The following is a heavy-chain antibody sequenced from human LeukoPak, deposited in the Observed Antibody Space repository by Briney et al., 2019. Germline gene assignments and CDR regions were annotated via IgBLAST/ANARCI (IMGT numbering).Heavy chain of an antibody. CDR1: GYTFTNYD. V-gene: IGHV1-8*01. J-gene: IGHJ3*02. CDR2: MNPRSGYT. Sequence: ASVKVSCKASGYTFTNYDINWVRQATGQGLEWMGWMNPRSGYTGYLQKFQGRVTMTGSTSISTAYLELNSLTSEDTAVYYCARDNRLYSSSWSSLPFDIWGQGSMVTVSS. CDR3: ARDNRLYSSSWSSLPFDI. D-gene: IGHD6-13*01.